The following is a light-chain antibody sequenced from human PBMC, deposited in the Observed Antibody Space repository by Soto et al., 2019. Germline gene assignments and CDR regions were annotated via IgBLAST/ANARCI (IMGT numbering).Light chain of an antibody. V-gene: IGKV4-1*01. CDR2: GAS. Sequence: DIVMTQSPDSLAVSLGERATINCKSSQSVLYSSNNKNYLAWYQQKPGQPPKLLIYGASTRESGVPDRFSGSGSGTDFTLTISSLQAEDLAVYYCQQYFTIPITFGGGTKVEIK. CDR3: QQYFTIPIT. CDR1: QSVLYSSNNKNY. J-gene: IGKJ4*01.